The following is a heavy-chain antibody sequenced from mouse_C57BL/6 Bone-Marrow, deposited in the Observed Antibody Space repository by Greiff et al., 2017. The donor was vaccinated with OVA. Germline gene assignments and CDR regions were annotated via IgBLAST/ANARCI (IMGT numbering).Heavy chain of an antibody. D-gene: IGHD2-4*01. CDR3: ARGYDYFFDY. CDR1: GYTFTNYW. Sequence: VQLVESGAELVRPGTSVKMSCKASGYTFTNYWIGWAKQRPGHGLEWIGDIYPGGGYTNYNEKFKGKATLTADKSSSTAYMQFSSLTSEDSAIYYCARGYDYFFDYWGQGTTLTVSS. V-gene: IGHV1-63*01. J-gene: IGHJ2*01. CDR2: IYPGGGYT.